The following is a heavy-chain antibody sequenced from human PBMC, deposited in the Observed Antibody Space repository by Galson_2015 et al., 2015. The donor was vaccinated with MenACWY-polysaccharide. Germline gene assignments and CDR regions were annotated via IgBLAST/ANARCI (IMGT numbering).Heavy chain of an antibody. D-gene: IGHD4-17*01. Sequence: TLSLTCAVSGDPISSGPSYWSWLRHRPGKGLEWIGNIYYTGSTYYNPSLRSRVTVTIDTSQNHFSLKLNSVTAADTAVYYCARVPDHGDSGIYFERWGQGILVTVSS. CDR2: IYYTGST. V-gene: IGHV4-31*11. J-gene: IGHJ1*01. CDR1: GDPISSGPSY. CDR3: ARVPDHGDSGIYFER.